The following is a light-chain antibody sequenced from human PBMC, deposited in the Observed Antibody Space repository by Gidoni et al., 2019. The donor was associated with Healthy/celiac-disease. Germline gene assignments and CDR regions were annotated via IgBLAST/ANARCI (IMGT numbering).Light chain of an antibody. Sequence: EIELTQSPLSLPVTPGAPASISCRSSQSLLHSNGYNYLDWYLQEPGQSPQLLIDLGSTRASGVPDKCSGSGSGTDFTLNISRVEAEDFGFYYRMQALQPFTFXGXTKVEIK. CDR1: QSLLHSNGYNY. J-gene: IGKJ4*01. CDR3: MQALQPFT. CDR2: LGS. V-gene: IGKV2-28*01.